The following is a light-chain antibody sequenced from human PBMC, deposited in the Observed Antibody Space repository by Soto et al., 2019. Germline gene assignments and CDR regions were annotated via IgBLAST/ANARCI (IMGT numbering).Light chain of an antibody. Sequence: DIQMTQSPSRLSASVGDRVTITCRASQSIGYWLAWYQQKPGKAPNLLIYAASTLETGVPSRFSGSGYGTEFTLTIASLQPDDSASYYCQPYTSFSKTFGRATKVEIK. V-gene: IGKV1-5*01. CDR3: QPYTSFSKT. CDR2: AAS. J-gene: IGKJ4*02. CDR1: QSIGYW.